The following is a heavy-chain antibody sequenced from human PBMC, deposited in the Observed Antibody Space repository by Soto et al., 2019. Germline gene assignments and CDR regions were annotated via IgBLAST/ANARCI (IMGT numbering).Heavy chain of an antibody. V-gene: IGHV4-30-2*01. CDR2: VYHNGNA. CDR1: GGSISTPCYC. Sequence: SETLSLTCTVSGGSISTPCYCWSWIRQPPGKAPEWIGYVYHNGNAYPKPSLKSRVTISLDGAKNQFSLKMTSVTAADTGLYYCATSPCYYYALDVWGQRTTVTVCS. CDR3: ATSPCYYYALDV. D-gene: IGHD3-10*01. J-gene: IGHJ6*02.